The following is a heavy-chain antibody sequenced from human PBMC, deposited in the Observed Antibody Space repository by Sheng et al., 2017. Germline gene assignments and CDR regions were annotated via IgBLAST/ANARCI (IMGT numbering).Heavy chain of an antibody. CDR2: VNIDGTIT. CDR3: ARGLLGTAVGFDI. J-gene: IGHJ3*02. Sequence: EVQLVESGGGLVQPGGSLRLSCAASAFTFSGFWIHWVRQSPGKGLEWVSRVNIDGTITTYADSVKGRFTISRDNAKNTVSLQLNSLRVDDTAVYYCARGLLGTAVGFDIWGQGTVVTVSS. CDR1: AFTFSGFW. D-gene: IGHD1-26*01. V-gene: IGHV3-74*02.